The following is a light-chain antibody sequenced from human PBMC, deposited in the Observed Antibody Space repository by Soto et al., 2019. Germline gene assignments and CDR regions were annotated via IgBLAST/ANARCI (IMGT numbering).Light chain of an antibody. V-gene: IGLV1-44*01. CDR3: ATWDDSLNGVV. J-gene: IGLJ2*01. Sequence: QSVPTQPTSASGTPGQRVTISCSGSSSNIGRNTVNWYQHVPGTAPKLLIYSNNQRPSGVPDRFSGSKSGTSASLAISGLQSEDEADYYCATWDDSLNGVVFGGGTKLTVL. CDR1: SSNIGRNT. CDR2: SNN.